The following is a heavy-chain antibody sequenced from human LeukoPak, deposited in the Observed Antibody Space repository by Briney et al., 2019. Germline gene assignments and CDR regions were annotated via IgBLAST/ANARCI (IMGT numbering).Heavy chain of an antibody. J-gene: IGHJ3*02. CDR2: MNPNSGNT. Sequence: ASVKVSCKASGYTFTSYDINWVRQATGQGLEWMGWMNPNSGNTGYAQKFQGRVTMTRNTSISTAYMELSSLRSEDTAVYYCARGPEDIVATIGAFDIWGQGTMVTVSS. D-gene: IGHD5-12*01. CDR3: ARGPEDIVATIGAFDI. V-gene: IGHV1-8*01. CDR1: GYTFTSYD.